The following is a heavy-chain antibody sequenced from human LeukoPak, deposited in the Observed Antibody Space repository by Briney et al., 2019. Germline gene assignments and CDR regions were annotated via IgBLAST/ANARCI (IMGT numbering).Heavy chain of an antibody. Sequence: GASVKVSCKASGYTFTSYDTNWVRQATGQGLEWMGWMNPNSGNTGYAQKFQGRVTITRNTSISTAYMELSSLRSEDTAVYYCARYSSSWYDAFDIWGQGTMVTVSS. V-gene: IGHV1-8*03. J-gene: IGHJ3*02. CDR1: GYTFTSYD. CDR2: MNPNSGNT. CDR3: ARYSSSWYDAFDI. D-gene: IGHD6-13*01.